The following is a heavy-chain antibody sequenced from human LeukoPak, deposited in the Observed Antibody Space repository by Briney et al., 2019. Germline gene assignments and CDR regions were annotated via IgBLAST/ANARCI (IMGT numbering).Heavy chain of an antibody. CDR2: IYYSGST. Sequence: SQTLSLTCTVSGGSISSYYWSWIRQPPGKGLEWIGYIYYSGSTNYNPSLKSRVTISVDTSKNQFSLKLSSVTAADTAVYYCASFIDRDGYNYSFDYWGQGTLVTVSS. J-gene: IGHJ4*02. CDR1: GGSISSYY. CDR3: ASFIDRDGYNYSFDY. V-gene: IGHV4-59*01. D-gene: IGHD5-24*01.